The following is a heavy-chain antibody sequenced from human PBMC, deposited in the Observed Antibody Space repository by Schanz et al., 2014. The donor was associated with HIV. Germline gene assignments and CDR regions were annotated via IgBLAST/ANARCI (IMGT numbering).Heavy chain of an antibody. V-gene: IGHV3-23*01. CDR3: ARSPDWAGTDAFDI. J-gene: IGHJ3*02. CDR2: ISGSGGST. Sequence: EVQLLESGGGLVQRGGSLRLSCAASGFTFSNYAMSWVRRAPGKGLEWVSSISGSGGSTYYADSVKGRFTISRDNSKNTLSLQMNSLRAEDTAVYYCARSPDWAGTDAFDIWGQGTMVTVSS. D-gene: IGHD6-19*01. CDR1: GFTFSNYA.